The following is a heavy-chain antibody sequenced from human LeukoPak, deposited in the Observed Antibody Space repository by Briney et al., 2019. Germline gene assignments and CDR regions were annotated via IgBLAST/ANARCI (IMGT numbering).Heavy chain of an antibody. CDR2: IIPILGIA. D-gene: IGHD6-13*01. V-gene: IGHV1-69*04. CDR3: ARDSRRGAAAVTPFDY. Sequence: SVKVSCKASGGTFSSYAISWVRQAPGQGLEWMGRIIPILGIANYAQKFQGRVTITADKSTSTAYMELSSLRSEDMAVYYCARDSRRGAAAVTPFDYWGQGTLVTVSS. J-gene: IGHJ4*02. CDR1: GGTFSSYA.